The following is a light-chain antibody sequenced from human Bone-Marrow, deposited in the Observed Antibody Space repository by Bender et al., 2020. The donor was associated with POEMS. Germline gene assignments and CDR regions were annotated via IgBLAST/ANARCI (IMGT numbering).Light chain of an antibody. V-gene: IGLV2-23*02. CDR1: SSNIGTYNL. Sequence: QSALTQPASVSGSPGQSITISCTGASSNIGTYNLVSWYQQHPGKAPKLMIYEVTNRPSGISNRFSGSKSGNTASLTISGLQAEDEADFYCCSYADNSVWVFGGGTKLTVL. J-gene: IGLJ3*02. CDR2: EVT. CDR3: CSYADNSVWV.